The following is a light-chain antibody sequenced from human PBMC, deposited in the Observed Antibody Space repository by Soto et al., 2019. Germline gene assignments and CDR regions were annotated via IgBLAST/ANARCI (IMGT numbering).Light chain of an antibody. CDR1: QSVSSY. CDR2: DAS. J-gene: IGKJ5*01. CDR3: QQRSNWPPIT. Sequence: EIVFTQSPTPLSLSAGERATPSCRASQSVSSYLAWYQQKPGQAPRLLIYDASNRATGISARFSGSGSGTDFTLTISSLEPEDFAVYYCQQRSNWPPITFGQGTRLEIK. V-gene: IGKV3-11*01.